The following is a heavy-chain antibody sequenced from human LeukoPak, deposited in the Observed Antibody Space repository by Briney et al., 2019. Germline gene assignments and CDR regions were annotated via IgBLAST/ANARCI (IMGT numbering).Heavy chain of an antibody. CDR1: VGTSSNYA. D-gene: IGHD4-23*01. J-gene: IGHJ1*01. Sequence: GASVKVSCKASVGTSSNYAISWVRQAPGQRLEWMGRIIPILGIANYAQKFQGRVTVTADKSTSTAYMELSSLRSEDTAVYYCASHNGGNSEYFHHWGQGTLVTVSS. V-gene: IGHV1-69*04. CDR3: ASHNGGNSEYFHH. CDR2: IIPILGIA.